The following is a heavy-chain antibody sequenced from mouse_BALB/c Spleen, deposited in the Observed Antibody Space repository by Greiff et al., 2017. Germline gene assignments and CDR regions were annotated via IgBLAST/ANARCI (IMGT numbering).Heavy chain of an antibody. D-gene: IGHD1-1*02. J-gene: IGHJ4*01. CDR1: GFTFSSYW. V-gene: IGHV6-6*02. Sequence: EVKVEESGGGLVQPGGSMKLSCVASGFTFSSYWMSWVRQSPEKGLEWVAEIRLKSDNYATHYAESVKGKFTISRDDSNSRLYLQMNSLRAEDTGIYYCLWSHYAMDYWGQGTSVTVSS. CDR3: LWSHYAMDY. CDR2: IRLKSDNYAT.